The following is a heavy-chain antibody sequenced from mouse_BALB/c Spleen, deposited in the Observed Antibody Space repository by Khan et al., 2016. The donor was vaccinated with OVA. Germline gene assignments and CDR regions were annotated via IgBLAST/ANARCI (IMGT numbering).Heavy chain of an antibody. CDR3: AISTSVVARAMDY. CDR2: ISSGSSTI. D-gene: IGHD1-1*01. J-gene: IGHJ4*01. V-gene: IGHV5-17*02. CDR1: GFTFSSFG. Sequence: EVELVESGGGLVQPGGSRKLSCAASGFTFSSFGMHWVRQAPEKGLEWVAYISSGSSTIFYADTVKGRFTISRDNHKNTLFLQMTSIRSEDTAMYYCAISTSVVARAMDYWGQGTSVTVSS.